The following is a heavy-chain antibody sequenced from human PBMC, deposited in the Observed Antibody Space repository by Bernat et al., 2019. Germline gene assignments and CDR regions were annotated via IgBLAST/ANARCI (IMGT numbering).Heavy chain of an antibody. CDR2: ISYDGSNK. CDR3: ARDSWDIVVVPAATDYYYYMDV. D-gene: IGHD2-2*01. Sequence: QVQLVESGGGVVQPGRSLRLSCAASGFTFSSYAMHWVRQAPGKGLEWVAVISYDGSNKYYADSVKGRFTISRDNSKNTLYLQMNSLRAEDTAVYYCARDSWDIVVVPAATDYYYYMDVWGKGTTVTVSS. V-gene: IGHV3-30-3*01. J-gene: IGHJ6*03. CDR1: GFTFSSYA.